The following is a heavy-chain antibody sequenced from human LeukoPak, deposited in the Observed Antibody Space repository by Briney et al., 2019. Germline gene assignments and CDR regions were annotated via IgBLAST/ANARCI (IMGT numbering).Heavy chain of an antibody. J-gene: IGHJ5*02. CDR3: ARELVTGWFDP. V-gene: IGHV1-46*01. CDR1: GYTFTSYY. CDR2: INPSSGST. Sequence: ASVKVSCKASGYTFTSYYMHWVRQAPGQGLEWMGIINPSSGSTSYAQKFQGRVTMTRDTSTSTVYMELSSLRSEDTAVYYCARELVTGWFDPWGQGTLVTVSS. D-gene: IGHD4-23*01.